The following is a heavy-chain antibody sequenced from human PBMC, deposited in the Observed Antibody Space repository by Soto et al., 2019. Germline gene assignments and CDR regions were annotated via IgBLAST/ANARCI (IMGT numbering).Heavy chain of an antibody. V-gene: IGHV1-18*01. CDR3: ARDGSVSSGSFGGY. CDR1: GYNFDSYG. Sequence: QVQLVQSGPELKKPGAAVRVSCKASGYNFDSYGLSWVRQAPGQGLEWMGWISTYTGNTDYTQRFQGRVTMDTDTPKSSADLDLRSLASDDTAVYYCARDGSVSSGSFGGYWGQGTLVTVSS. CDR2: ISTYTGNT. J-gene: IGHJ4*02. D-gene: IGHD3-10*01.